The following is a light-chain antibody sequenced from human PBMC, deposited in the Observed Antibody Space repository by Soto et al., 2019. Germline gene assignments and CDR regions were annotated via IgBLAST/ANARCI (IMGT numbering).Light chain of an antibody. Sequence: QSALTQPRSVSGSPGQSVTISCTGTSSDVGGYNYVSWYQQHPGKAPKLMIYDVSKRPSGVPDRFSGSKSGNTASLTISGLQAEDEADYYCCSYAGSYTLKVFGTVTKVTVL. CDR2: DVS. J-gene: IGLJ1*01. CDR3: CSYAGSYTLKV. V-gene: IGLV2-11*01. CDR1: SSDVGGYNY.